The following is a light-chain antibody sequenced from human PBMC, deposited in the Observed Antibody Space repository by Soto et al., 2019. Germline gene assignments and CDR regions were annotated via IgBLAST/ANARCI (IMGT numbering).Light chain of an antibody. J-gene: IGKJ4*01. Sequence: EILLTQSPATLSLSPGERATLSCWASQSVSSYLAWYQQKPGQAPRLLIYDASNRATGIPARLSGSGYGTDLTITISSIETEDFEVYYCQQRSNWPLTFGGGTKVDIK. CDR1: QSVSSY. V-gene: IGKV3-11*01. CDR3: QQRSNWPLT. CDR2: DAS.